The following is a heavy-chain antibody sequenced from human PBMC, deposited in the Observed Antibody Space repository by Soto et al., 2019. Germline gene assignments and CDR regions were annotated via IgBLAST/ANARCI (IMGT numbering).Heavy chain of an antibody. CDR3: AGDSSLGWVGSHFDH. V-gene: IGHV3-21*01. CDR2: ISSSSSYI. D-gene: IGHD3-10*01. CDR1: GFTFSSYS. Sequence: GGSLRLSCAASGFTFSSYSMNWVRQAPGKGLEWVSSISSSSSYIYYADSVKGRFTISRDNAKNSLYLQMNSLGADDTAVYYCAGDSSLGWVGSHFDHWGQGTLVTVSS. J-gene: IGHJ4*02.